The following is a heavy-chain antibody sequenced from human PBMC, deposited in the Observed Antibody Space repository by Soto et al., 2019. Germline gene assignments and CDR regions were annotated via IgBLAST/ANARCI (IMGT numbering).Heavy chain of an antibody. CDR3: ARARIAAAAYGFDY. D-gene: IGHD6-13*01. V-gene: IGHV3-53*01. CDR2: IYSGGST. J-gene: IGHJ4*02. CDR1: GFTVSSNY. Sequence: PVGSLRLSCAASGFTVSSNYMSWVRQAPGKGLEWVSVIYSGGSTYYADSVKGRFTISRDNSKNTLYLQMNSLRAEDTAVYYCARARIAAAAYGFDYWGQGTLVTVSS.